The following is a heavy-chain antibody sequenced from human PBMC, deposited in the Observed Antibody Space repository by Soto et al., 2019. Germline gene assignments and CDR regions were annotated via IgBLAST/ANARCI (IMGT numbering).Heavy chain of an antibody. CDR3: ARGREQQLVRYFDY. J-gene: IGHJ4*02. V-gene: IGHV4-34*01. CDR1: GGSFSGYY. Sequence: SETLSLTCAVYGGSFSGYYWSWIRQPPGKGLEWIGEINHSGSTNYNPSLKSRVTISVDTSKNQFSLKLSSVTAADTAVYYCARGREQQLVRYFDYGGQGTLVTVSS. CDR2: INHSGST. D-gene: IGHD6-13*01.